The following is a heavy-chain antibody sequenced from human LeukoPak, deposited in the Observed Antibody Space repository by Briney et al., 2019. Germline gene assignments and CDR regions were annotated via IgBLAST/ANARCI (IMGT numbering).Heavy chain of an antibody. CDR2: INTYTGDP. D-gene: IGHD1-1*01. CDR3: ARDGSTNWYYYYGLDV. V-gene: IGHV7-4-1*02. Sequence: VSVKVSCKTSGYTFTDYGIHWVRQAPGQGREWVGCINTYTGDPTYAQAFTGRFVFSLDTSVSTAYLQISSLKADDTAVFYCARDGSTNWYYYYGLDVWGQGTAVTVSS. J-gene: IGHJ6*02. CDR1: GYTFTDYG.